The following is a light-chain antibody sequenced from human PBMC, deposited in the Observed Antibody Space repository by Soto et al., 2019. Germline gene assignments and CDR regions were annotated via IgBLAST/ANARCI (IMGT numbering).Light chain of an antibody. CDR3: QHYNTYPWT. J-gene: IGKJ1*01. CDR2: KAS. Sequence: DIQMTQSTSILSASVGDRVTITCLASQSISSWLAWYQQKPGKAPNLLIYKASHLENGVPSRFSGSGSGTEFTLTISSLQPGDFATYYCQHYNTYPWTFGQGTKVDI. V-gene: IGKV1-5*03. CDR1: QSISSW.